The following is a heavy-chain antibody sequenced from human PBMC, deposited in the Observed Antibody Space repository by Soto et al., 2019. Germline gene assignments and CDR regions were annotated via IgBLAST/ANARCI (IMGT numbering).Heavy chain of an antibody. Sequence: QVQLQESGPGLVKPPQTLSLTCTVSGASISSGGYYWSWIRQHPGKGLEWIGYIYYSGSTYYNPSLKSRVTIAIDTSANQFSLKLSSVTAADTAVYYCARPGCSSTSCFDFDYWGQGSLVTVSS. CDR1: GASISSGGYY. CDR2: IYYSGST. D-gene: IGHD2-2*01. V-gene: IGHV4-31*03. CDR3: ARPGCSSTSCFDFDY. J-gene: IGHJ4*02.